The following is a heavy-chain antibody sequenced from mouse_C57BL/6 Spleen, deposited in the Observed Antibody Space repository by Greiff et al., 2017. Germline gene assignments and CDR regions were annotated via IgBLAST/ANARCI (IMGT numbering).Heavy chain of an antibody. V-gene: IGHV5-4*01. CDR2: ISDGGSYT. Sequence: EVKLMESGGGLVKPGGSLKLSCAASGFTFSSYAMSWVRQTPEKRLEWVATISDGGSYTYYPDNVKGRFTISRDNAKNNLYLQMSHLKSEDTAMYYCARDRGTTVVDYFDYWGQGTTLTVSS. CDR1: GFTFSSYA. J-gene: IGHJ2*01. D-gene: IGHD1-1*01. CDR3: ARDRGTTVVDYFDY.